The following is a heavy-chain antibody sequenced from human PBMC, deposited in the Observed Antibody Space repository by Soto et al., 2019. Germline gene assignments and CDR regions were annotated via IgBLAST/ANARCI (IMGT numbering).Heavy chain of an antibody. D-gene: IGHD3-22*01. J-gene: IGHJ4*02. Sequence: LALTCAVYGGSFSGYYWSWIRQPPGKGLEWIGEINHSGSTNYDPSLKSRVTISVDTSKNQFSLKLSSVTAADTAVYYCARGVFNGRYYDSSGYYYYFDYWGQGTLVTVSS. CDR3: ARGVFNGRYYDSSGYYYYFDY. CDR2: INHSGST. V-gene: IGHV4-34*01. CDR1: GGSFSGYY.